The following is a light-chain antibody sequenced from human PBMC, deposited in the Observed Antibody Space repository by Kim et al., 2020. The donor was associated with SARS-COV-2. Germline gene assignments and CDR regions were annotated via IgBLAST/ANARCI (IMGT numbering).Light chain of an antibody. CDR1: SGHSSYA. Sequence: QLVLTQSPSASASLGASVKLTCTLSSGHSSYAVAWYQQQPEKGPRYLMKLNSDGSHYKGDGVPHRFSGSSSGAERYLSIYRLQSEDEADYYCQTWGTGIRVFGGGTKLTVL. CDR3: QTWGTGIRV. J-gene: IGLJ3*02. V-gene: IGLV4-69*01. CDR2: LNSDGSH.